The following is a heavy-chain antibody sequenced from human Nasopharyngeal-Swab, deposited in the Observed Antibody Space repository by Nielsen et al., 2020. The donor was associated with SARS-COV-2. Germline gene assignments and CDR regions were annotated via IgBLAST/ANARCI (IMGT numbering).Heavy chain of an antibody. CDR1: GFTFSSYG. CDR3: ARANYDSSGHYGNYHYGMDV. J-gene: IGHJ6*02. CDR2: IWYDGNNK. D-gene: IGHD3-22*01. Sequence: GESLKISCAASGFTFSSYGVHWVRQAPGKGLEWVAVIWYDGNNKYYADSVKGRFTISRDNSKNTLYLQMNSLRAEDTAVYYCARANYDSSGHYGNYHYGMDVWGRGTTVTVS. V-gene: IGHV3-33*01.